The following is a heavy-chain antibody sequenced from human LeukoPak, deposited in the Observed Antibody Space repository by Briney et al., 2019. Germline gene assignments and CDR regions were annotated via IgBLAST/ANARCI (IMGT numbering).Heavy chain of an antibody. J-gene: IGHJ4*02. CDR3: ARQYSYDSSGYYPWDY. D-gene: IGHD3-22*01. Sequence: GGSLRLSCAASGFTFSSYWMHWVRQAPGKGLVWVSRINSDGSSTTYADSVKGRFTISRGNAKNTLYLQMNSLRAEDTAIYYCARQYSYDSSGYYPWDYWGQGTLVTVSS. V-gene: IGHV3-74*01. CDR1: GFTFSSYW. CDR2: INSDGSST.